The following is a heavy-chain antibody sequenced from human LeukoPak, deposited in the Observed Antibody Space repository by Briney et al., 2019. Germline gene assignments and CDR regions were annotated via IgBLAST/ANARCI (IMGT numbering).Heavy chain of an antibody. CDR3: ARNFANWYFDL. Sequence: SETLSPTCTVSGGSVSSYYWGWVRQPPGEGREWIGYIYDSGSTKYNPSLKSRVAISDTSKNQFTLKLISVTAADTAVYYCARNFANWYFDLWGRGTLVTVSS. V-gene: IGHV4-59*02. CDR2: IYDSGST. J-gene: IGHJ2*01. CDR1: GGSVSSYY.